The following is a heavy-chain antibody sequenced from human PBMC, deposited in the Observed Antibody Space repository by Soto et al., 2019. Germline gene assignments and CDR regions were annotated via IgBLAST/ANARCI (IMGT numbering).Heavy chain of an antibody. Sequence: ASVKVSCKASGGTFSSYAISWVRQAPGQGLEWMGGIIPIFGTANYAQKFQGRVTITADKSTSTAYMELSSLRSEDTAVYYCARGYRAAATSYYYGMDVWGQGXTVTVYS. D-gene: IGHD5-12*01. J-gene: IGHJ6*02. V-gene: IGHV1-69*06. CDR3: ARGYRAAATSYYYGMDV. CDR2: IIPIFGTA. CDR1: GGTFSSYA.